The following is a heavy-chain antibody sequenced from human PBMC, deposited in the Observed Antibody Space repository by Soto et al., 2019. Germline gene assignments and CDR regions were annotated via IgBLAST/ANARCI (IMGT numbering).Heavy chain of an antibody. CDR1: DGSLSSYY. J-gene: IGHJ4*02. Sequence: PSETLSLTCTISDGSLSSYYWGWIRQPPGKALEWIVYVYYSGNTNYSPSLKSRVTISVDPSKNQFFLKLSSVTAADTAVFYCAIHRRPGSGNWYGVYSWGLGTLVTVSS. CDR3: AIHRRPGSGNWYGVYS. CDR2: VYYSGNT. D-gene: IGHD6-13*01. V-gene: IGHV4-59*08.